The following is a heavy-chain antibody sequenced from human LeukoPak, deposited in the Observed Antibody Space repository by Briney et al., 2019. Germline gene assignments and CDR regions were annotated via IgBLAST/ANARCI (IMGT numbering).Heavy chain of an antibody. J-gene: IGHJ4*02. CDR1: GYTLTSYY. D-gene: IGHD2-2*01. Sequence: ASVKVSCKASGYTLTSYYMHWVRQAPGQGLEWMGIINPSGGSTSYAQKFQGRVTMTRDTSTSTVYMELSSLRSEDTAVYYCAREGKGPAAMTEFDYWGQGTLVTVSS. CDR2: INPSGGST. CDR3: AREGKGPAAMTEFDY. V-gene: IGHV1-46*01.